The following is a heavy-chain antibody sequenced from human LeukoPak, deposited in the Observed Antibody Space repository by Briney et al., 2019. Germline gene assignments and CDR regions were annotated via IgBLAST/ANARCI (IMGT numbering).Heavy chain of an antibody. Sequence: GGSVKVSCKASDYTFTNFGISWVRQAPGQGLEWMGWISAYNGNTNYAQKLQGRVTMTTDTSTSTAYMELRSLRSDDTAVYYCARDMGILWPTGGDYWGQGTLVTVSS. CDR1: DYTFTNFG. CDR3: ARDMGILWPTGGDY. CDR2: ISAYNGNT. V-gene: IGHV1-18*01. D-gene: IGHD5-12*01. J-gene: IGHJ4*02.